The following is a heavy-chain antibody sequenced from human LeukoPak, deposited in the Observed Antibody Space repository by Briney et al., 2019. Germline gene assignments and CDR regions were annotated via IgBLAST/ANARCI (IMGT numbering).Heavy chain of an antibody. CDR3: ARGSGYSSGWYGGIDY. CDR1: GGSFSGYY. D-gene: IGHD6-19*01. CDR2: INHSGST. J-gene: IGHJ4*02. V-gene: IGHV4-34*01. Sequence: SETLSLTCAVYGGSFSGYYWSWLRQPPGKGLEWIGEINHSGSTNYNPSLKSRVTISVDTSKNQLSLKLSSVTAADTAVYYCARGSGYSSGWYGGIDYWGQGTLVTVSS.